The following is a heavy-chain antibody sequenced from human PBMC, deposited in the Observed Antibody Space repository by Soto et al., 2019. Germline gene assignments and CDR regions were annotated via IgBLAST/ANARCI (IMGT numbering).Heavy chain of an antibody. J-gene: IGHJ6*02. CDR3: AREDGYCTNGNTICYYYGMDV. Sequence: QVQLVESGGGVVQPGRSLRLSCAASGFTFSSYAMHWVRQAPGKGLEWVAVISYDGSNKYYADSVKGRFTISRDNSKNTLYLQMNSLRAEDTAVYYCAREDGYCTNGNTICYYYGMDVWGQGTTVTVSS. CDR1: GFTFSSYA. D-gene: IGHD2-8*01. CDR2: ISYDGSNK. V-gene: IGHV3-30-3*01.